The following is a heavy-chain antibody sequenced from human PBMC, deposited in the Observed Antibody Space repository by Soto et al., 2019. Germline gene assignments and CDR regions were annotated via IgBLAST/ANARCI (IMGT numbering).Heavy chain of an antibody. D-gene: IGHD3-3*01. CDR2: IWYDGSNK. V-gene: IGHV3-33*01. CDR3: AREEGPIFGVVIVYYYGMDV. J-gene: IGHJ6*02. Sequence: GGSLRLSCAASGFTFSSYGMHWVRQAPGKGLEWVAVIWYDGSNKYYADSVKGRFTISRDNSKNTLYLQMNSLRAEDTAVYYCAREEGPIFGVVIVYYYGMDVWGQGTTVTVSS. CDR1: GFTFSSYG.